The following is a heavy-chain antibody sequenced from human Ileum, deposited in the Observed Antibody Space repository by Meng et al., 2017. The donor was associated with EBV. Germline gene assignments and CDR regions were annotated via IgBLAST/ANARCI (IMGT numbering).Heavy chain of an antibody. V-gene: IGHV4-4*02. CDR3: ARTGVGLAFDY. CDR2: IYHSGST. D-gene: IGHD2-8*01. CDR1: GDSMTNNNW. J-gene: IGHJ4*02. Sequence: VQLREAGPGPVKSSGTLSLTCGVSGDSMTNNNWWTWVRQPPGKGLEWIGEIYHSGSTNYNPSLQSRATISVDMSKKQFSLKLRSVTAADTAVYYCARTGVGLAFDYWGLGTLVTVSS.